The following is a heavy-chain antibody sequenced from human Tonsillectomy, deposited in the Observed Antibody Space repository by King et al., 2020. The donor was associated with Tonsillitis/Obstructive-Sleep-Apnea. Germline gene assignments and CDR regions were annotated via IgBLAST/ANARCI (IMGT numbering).Heavy chain of an antibody. J-gene: IGHJ6*03. CDR1: GGSFSGYY. V-gene: IGHV4-34*01. D-gene: IGHD6-13*01. CDR3: ARGRPLIAAAVAYYYYMDV. CDR2: INHSGST. Sequence: VQLQQWGAGLLKPSETLSLTCAVYGGSFSGYYWSWIRQPPGKGLEWIGDINHSGSTNYNPSLSDRVTISVDTSKNRSSLTLSSVTAADTAVYYCARGRPLIAAAVAYYYYMDVWGKGTTVTVSS.